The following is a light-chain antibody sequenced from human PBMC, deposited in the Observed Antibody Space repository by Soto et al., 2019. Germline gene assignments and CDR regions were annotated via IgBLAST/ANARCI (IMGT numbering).Light chain of an antibody. J-gene: IGLJ2*01. Sequence: QSALTQPASVSGSPGQSITISCTGTSSDIGTYNLVSWYQHYPGKAPKLMIYEGIKRPSGVSNRFSGSKSGNTASLTISGLQAEDEADYYCSSYTSSSTLDVVFGGGTKVTVL. CDR3: SSYTSSSTLDVV. CDR1: SSDIGTYNL. CDR2: EGI. V-gene: IGLV2-14*02.